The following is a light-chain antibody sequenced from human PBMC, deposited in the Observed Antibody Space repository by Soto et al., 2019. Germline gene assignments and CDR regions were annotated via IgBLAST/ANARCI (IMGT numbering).Light chain of an antibody. Sequence: QSVLTQPPSMSGAPEQRVTISCTGSSSNIGAGYDVHWYQLLPGTAPKLLIYGNTNRPSGVSDRFSGSKSGTSSSLAITGLRAEDEADYYCQSHDSSLNSWVFGGGTKVTVL. V-gene: IGLV1-40*01. CDR1: SSNIGAGYD. CDR2: GNT. J-gene: IGLJ3*02. CDR3: QSHDSSLNSWV.